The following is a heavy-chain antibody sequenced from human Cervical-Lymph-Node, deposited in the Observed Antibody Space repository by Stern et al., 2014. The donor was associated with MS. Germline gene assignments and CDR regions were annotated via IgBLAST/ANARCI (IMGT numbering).Heavy chain of an antibody. CDR1: GFTFSHYW. CDR3: ARDNYGTDY. D-gene: IGHD3-16*01. V-gene: IGHV3-74*01. CDR2: ITSDGSST. Sequence: VQLVESGGDLVQPGGSLRLSCVASGFTFSHYWMQWVRPAPGTGLVWVSHITSDGSSTTYADSVKGRFTVSRDNAKNTLYLQMDSLRAEDTAVYFCARDNYGTDYWGQGTLVTVSS. J-gene: IGHJ4*02.